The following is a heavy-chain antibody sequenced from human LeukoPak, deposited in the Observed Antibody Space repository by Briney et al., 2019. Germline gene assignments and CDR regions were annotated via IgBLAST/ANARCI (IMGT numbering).Heavy chain of an antibody. CDR2: TYYRSKWYN. V-gene: IGHV6-1*01. CDR3: ARDVLRYFDWLNSYYYYGMDV. D-gene: IGHD3-9*01. J-gene: IGHJ6*02. Sequence: SQTLSLTCAISGDSVSTYTAAWNWIRQSPSRGLEWLGRTYYRSKWYNDYAVSVKSRITINPDTSKNQFSLQLNSVTPEDTAVYYCARDVLRYFDWLNSYYYYGMDVWGQGTTVTVSS. CDR1: GDSVSTYTAA.